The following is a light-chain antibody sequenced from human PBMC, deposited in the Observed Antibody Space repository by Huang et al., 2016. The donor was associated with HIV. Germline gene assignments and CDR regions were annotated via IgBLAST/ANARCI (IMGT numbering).Light chain of an antibody. J-gene: IGKJ1*01. CDR3: QQYHNWPPWT. CDR2: DAS. CDR1: QSVGSG. Sequence: EIVMTQSPAILSVSPGERATLSCRASQSVGSGLAWYQLKPDQAPRLLVYDASTRATDIPARFSGSGSGTEFTLSISSLQSEDFAVYYCQQYHNWPPWTFGQGTKVEIK. V-gene: IGKV3-15*01.